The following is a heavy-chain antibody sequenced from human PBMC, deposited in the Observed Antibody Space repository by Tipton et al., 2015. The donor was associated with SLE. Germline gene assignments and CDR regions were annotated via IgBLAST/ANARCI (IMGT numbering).Heavy chain of an antibody. V-gene: IGHV4-34*01. CDR2: INHSGST. J-gene: IGHJ4*02. D-gene: IGHD3-10*01. CDR1: GGSFSGYY. CDR3: ARFDILLWFRGFDY. Sequence: TLSLTCAVYGGSFSGYYWSWIRQPPGKGLEWIGEINHSGSTNYNPSLKSRVTISVDTSKNQFSLTLSSVTAADTAVYYCARFDILLWFRGFDYWGQGTLVTVSS.